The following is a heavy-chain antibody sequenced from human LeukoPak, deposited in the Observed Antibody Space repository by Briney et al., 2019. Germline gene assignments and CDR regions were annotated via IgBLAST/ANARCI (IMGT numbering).Heavy chain of an antibody. D-gene: IGHD6-19*01. V-gene: IGHV4-39*06. CDR3: ARDLVAVAGRWFDP. J-gene: IGHJ5*02. Sequence: SETLSPTCTVSGGSISSSSYYWGWIRQPPGKGLEWIGSIYYSGSTNYNPSLKSRVTISVDTSKNQFPLKLSSVTAADTAVYYCARDLVAVAGRWFDPWGQGTLVTVSS. CDR2: IYYSGST. CDR1: GGSISSSSYY.